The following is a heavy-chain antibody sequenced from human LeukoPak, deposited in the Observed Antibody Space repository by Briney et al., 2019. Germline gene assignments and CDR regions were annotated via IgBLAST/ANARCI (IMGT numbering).Heavy chain of an antibody. CDR2: ISYDGSNT. V-gene: IGHV3-30*03. D-gene: IGHD2-8*02. J-gene: IGHJ4*02. Sequence: GGSLRLSCTASGFTFSGYGMHWVRQAPGMGLEWVAIISYDGSNTFYGDSVKGRFTISRDNSKKTLYLQMNSLRTEDTAVYYCARDQTAVTGVWGTIDYWGQGTLVTVSS. CDR1: GFTFSGYG. CDR3: ARDQTAVTGVWGTIDY.